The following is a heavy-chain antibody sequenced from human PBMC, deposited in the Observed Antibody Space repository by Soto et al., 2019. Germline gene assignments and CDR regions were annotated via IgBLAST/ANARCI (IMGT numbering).Heavy chain of an antibody. CDR2: ISYDGRET. Sequence: GGSLRLSCAASGFTFNTYGMHGVRQAPGEGREGWAVISYDGRETYYVESVKGRVTISKDNSKNTLYLQMNSLSPEDTAVYYCAKSPNFYCSSPNSYKYHFDHWGQGTRVTVYS. D-gene: IGHD2-2*02. CDR1: GFTFNTYG. V-gene: IGHV3-30*18. CDR3: AKSPNFYCSSPNSYKYHFDH. J-gene: IGHJ4*02.